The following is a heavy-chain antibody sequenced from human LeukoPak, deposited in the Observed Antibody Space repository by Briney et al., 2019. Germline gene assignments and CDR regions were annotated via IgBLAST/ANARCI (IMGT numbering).Heavy chain of an antibody. D-gene: IGHD2-2*01. Sequence: ASVKVSCKASGYTFTNYYMQWVRQAPGQGLEWMGLINPSGGSTSYAQTFQGRITMTWDTSTSTVYMELSSLRSEDTAVYYCARDPACSSDTSGFDYWGQGTLVTVSS. CDR1: GYTFTNYY. CDR2: INPSGGST. J-gene: IGHJ4*02. V-gene: IGHV1-46*01. CDR3: ARDPACSSDTSGFDY.